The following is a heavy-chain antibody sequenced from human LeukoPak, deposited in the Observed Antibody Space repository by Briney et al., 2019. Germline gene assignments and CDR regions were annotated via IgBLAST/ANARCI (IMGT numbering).Heavy chain of an antibody. V-gene: IGHV1-2*02. CDR3: ARAAYYYDSSGYYPGAFDI. CDR2: INPNSGGT. CDR1: GYTFTGYY. D-gene: IGHD3-22*01. J-gene: IGHJ3*02. Sequence: ASVKVSCKASGYTFTGYYMHWVRQAPGQGLEWMGWINPNSGGTNYAQKFQGRVTMTRDTSISTAYMELSRLRSDDTAVYYRARAAYYYDSSGYYPGAFDIWGQGTMVTVSS.